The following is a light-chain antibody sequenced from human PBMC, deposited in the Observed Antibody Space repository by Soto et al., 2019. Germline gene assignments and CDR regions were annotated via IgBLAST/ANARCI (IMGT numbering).Light chain of an antibody. CDR1: QSINSW. CDR2: KAS. V-gene: IGKV1-5*03. Sequence: DIQMTQSPSTLSASVGDTVTITCRASQSINSWLAWYQQKPGKAPKALIYKASTLESGVPSRFSGSGSGTEFTLTISGLQPDDFATYYCQQYHTYSTFGGGTKVETK. CDR3: QQYHTYST. J-gene: IGKJ4*01.